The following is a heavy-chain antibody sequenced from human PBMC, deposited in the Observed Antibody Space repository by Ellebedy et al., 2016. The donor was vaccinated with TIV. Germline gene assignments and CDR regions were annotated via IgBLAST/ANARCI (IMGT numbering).Heavy chain of an antibody. CDR1: GYTFTSYG. CDR3: ASDRAPDGRNWFFDL. D-gene: IGHD5-24*01. V-gene: IGHV1-69*13. CDR2: IIPIFGTA. Sequence: AASVKVSCKASGYTFTSYGISWVRQAPGQGLDWVGGIIPIFGTASYAQRFQGRVTITADESTSTAYLELRGLRSQDTAVYYCASDRAPDGRNWFFDLWGRGTLVTVSS. J-gene: IGHJ2*01.